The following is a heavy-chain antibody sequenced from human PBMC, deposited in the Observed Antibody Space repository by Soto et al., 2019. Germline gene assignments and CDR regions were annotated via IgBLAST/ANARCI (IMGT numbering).Heavy chain of an antibody. V-gene: IGHV4-59*01. Sequence: QVQLQESGPGLVKPSETLSLTCTVSGGSISPYYWSWIRHPPGKALEWIGYIFYSGSTNYNPSLKSRVTISVDMSENQFSLKLGSVTAADTAVYYCARITGSGPNAFDIWGQGTMVTVSS. CDR1: GGSISPYY. CDR3: ARITGSGPNAFDI. D-gene: IGHD3-10*01. CDR2: IFYSGST. J-gene: IGHJ3*02.